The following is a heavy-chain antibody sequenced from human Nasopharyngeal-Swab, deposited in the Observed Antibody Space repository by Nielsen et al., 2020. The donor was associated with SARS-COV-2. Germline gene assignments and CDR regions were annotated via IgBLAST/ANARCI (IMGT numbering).Heavy chain of an antibody. CDR1: GGPISSSSYY. J-gene: IGHJ6*02. Sequence: SDTLSPTFTVSGGPISSSSYYWASIRQPPGKGLEWIGSIYYSGSTYYNPSLKSRVTISVDTSKNQFSLKLSSVTAADTAVYYCVGSSWYGDYYYNYGMDVWGQGTTVTVSS. V-gene: IGHV4-39*07. D-gene: IGHD6-13*01. CDR3: VGSSWYGDYYYNYGMDV. CDR2: IYYSGST.